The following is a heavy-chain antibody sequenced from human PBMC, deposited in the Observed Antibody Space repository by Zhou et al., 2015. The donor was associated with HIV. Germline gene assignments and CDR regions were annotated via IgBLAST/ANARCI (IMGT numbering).Heavy chain of an antibody. Sequence: QVQLVQSGAEVKKPGSSVKVSCKASGGTFSNYAISWVRQAPGQGLEWMGGIIPILGTAKYAQKFQGRVTISADESTSTAYMEMSSLRSEDTAAYYCAREGWGSWYFDLWGRGTLVSVSS. D-gene: IGHD7-27*01. V-gene: IGHV1-69*01. CDR2: IIPILGTA. J-gene: IGHJ2*01. CDR3: AREGWGSWYFDL. CDR1: GGTFSNYA.